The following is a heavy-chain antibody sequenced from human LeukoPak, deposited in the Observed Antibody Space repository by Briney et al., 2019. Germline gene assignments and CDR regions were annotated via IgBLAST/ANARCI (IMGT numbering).Heavy chain of an antibody. CDR1: GFTLNGYW. V-gene: IGHV3-74*01. J-gene: IGHJ5*02. D-gene: IGHD3-10*01. CDR2: INSDGSTT. Sequence: GGSRRLSCAAPGFTLNGYWMHWVRQAPGKGLVWVSRINSDGSTTSYADSVKGRFTISRDNSKNTLYLQMNSLRAEDTAVYFCARVATGSYDWFDPWGQGTLVTVSS. CDR3: ARVATGSYDWFDP.